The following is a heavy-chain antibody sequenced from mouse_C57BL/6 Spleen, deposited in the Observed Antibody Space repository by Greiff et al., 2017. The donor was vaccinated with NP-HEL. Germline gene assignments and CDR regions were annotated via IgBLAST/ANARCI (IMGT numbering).Heavy chain of an antibody. Sequence: QVQLQQPGAELVMPGASVKLSCKASGYTFTSYWMHWVKQRPGQGLEWIGEIDPSDSYTNYNQKFKGKSTLTVDKSSSTSYLQLSSLTSEDSAVYYCARGSPHAMDYWGQGTSVTVSS. CDR1: GYTFTSYW. D-gene: IGHD1-1*02. V-gene: IGHV1-69*01. CDR3: ARGSPHAMDY. CDR2: IDPSDSYT. J-gene: IGHJ4*01.